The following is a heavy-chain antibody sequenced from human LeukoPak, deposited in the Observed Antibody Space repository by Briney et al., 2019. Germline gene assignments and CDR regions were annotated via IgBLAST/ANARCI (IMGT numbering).Heavy chain of an antibody. V-gene: IGHV1-2*02. J-gene: IGHJ6*03. D-gene: IGHD6-19*01. Sequence: ASVKVSCKASGYTFTGYYMHWVRQAPGQGLEWMGWINPNSGGTNYAQKFQGRVTMTRDTSISTAYMELSRLRSDDTAVYYCARSRAVAGHYYYMDVWGKGTTVTVSS. CDR2: INPNSGGT. CDR1: GYTFTGYY. CDR3: ARSRAVAGHYYYMDV.